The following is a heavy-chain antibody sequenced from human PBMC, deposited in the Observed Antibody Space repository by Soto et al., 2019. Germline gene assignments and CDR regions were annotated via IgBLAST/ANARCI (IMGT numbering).Heavy chain of an antibody. CDR1: GYPFTSYA. Sequence: VASVKVSCKASGYPFTSYAINWVRQDTGQGLEWMGWMNPNSGNTGYAQKFQGRVTMTRNTSISTAYMELSSLRSEDTAVYYCARGRINQYYDILTGYSNWFDPWGQGTLVTVSS. CDR2: MNPNSGNT. J-gene: IGHJ5*02. CDR3: ARGRINQYYDILTGYSNWFDP. D-gene: IGHD3-9*01. V-gene: IGHV1-8*01.